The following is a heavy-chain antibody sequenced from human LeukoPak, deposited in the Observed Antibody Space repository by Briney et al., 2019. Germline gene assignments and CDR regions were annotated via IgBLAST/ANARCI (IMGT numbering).Heavy chain of an antibody. J-gene: IGHJ4*02. Sequence: ASVKVSFTASGYTFTNFYMHWVRQVPGQGLEWMGIINPRGGSASSAQKFQGRVTLTRDTSTSTVYMELSRLRSEDTALYYCARDYHGSGSLTTFDYWGQGTLVTVSS. CDR3: ARDYHGSGSLTTFDY. D-gene: IGHD3-10*01. CDR1: GYTFTNFY. CDR2: INPRGGSA. V-gene: IGHV1-46*01.